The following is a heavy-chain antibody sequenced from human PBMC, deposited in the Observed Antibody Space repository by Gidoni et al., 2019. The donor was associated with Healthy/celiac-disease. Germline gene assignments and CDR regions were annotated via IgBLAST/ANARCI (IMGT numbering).Heavy chain of an antibody. CDR1: GGPLSNYA. Sequence: QVQLVQSGPEAKTPGSSVKVSCTASGGPLSNYAISWVRQAPGQGLEWMGGFIPIFGTANYAQKFQGRVTITADESTSTAYMELSRLRSEDTAVYYCAGYDYYDSSGYYWWGQGTLVTVSS. CDR2: FIPIFGTA. V-gene: IGHV1-69*01. J-gene: IGHJ4*02. CDR3: AGYDYYDSSGYYW. D-gene: IGHD3-22*01.